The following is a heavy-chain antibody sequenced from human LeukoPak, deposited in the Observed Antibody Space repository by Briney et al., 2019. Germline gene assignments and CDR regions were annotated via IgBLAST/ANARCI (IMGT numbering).Heavy chain of an antibody. J-gene: IGHJ3*02. CDR2: ISAYNGNT. D-gene: IGHD6-13*01. Sequence: ASVKVSCKTSGYTFTNYGISWVRQAPGLGLEWMGWISAYNGNTNYAQKVQGRVTMTTDTSTSTAYMELRSLRFDDTAVYYCARDQSVRLLQTSSTYFKHVFVIWGQGSRVTVSS. CDR3: ARDQSVRLLQTSSTYFKHVFVI. CDR1: GYTFTNYG. V-gene: IGHV1-18*01.